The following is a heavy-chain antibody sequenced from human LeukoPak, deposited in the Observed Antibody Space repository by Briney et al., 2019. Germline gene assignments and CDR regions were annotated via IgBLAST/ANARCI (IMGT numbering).Heavy chain of an antibody. Sequence: GGSLRLSCEVSGFTFSSYPMHWVRQAPGKGLEWVAVVSDDGNKKFDADFVKGRFTISRDNSKNTLYLQMNSLRGEGTAVYYCARGQLLLEGYFYYMDVWGEGTTVAVSS. D-gene: IGHD2-2*01. V-gene: IGHV3-30-3*01. CDR2: VSDDGNKK. CDR3: ARGQLLLEGYFYYMDV. CDR1: GFTFSSYP. J-gene: IGHJ6*03.